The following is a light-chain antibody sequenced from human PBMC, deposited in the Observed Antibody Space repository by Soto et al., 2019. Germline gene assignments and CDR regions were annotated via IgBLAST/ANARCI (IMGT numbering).Light chain of an antibody. J-gene: IGLJ3*02. V-gene: IGLV4-60*03. Sequence: QLVLTQSSSASASLGSSVRLTCILSSGHSSYIIAWHQQQPGKAPRYLMKLEGSGSYNKGSGVPDRFSGSSSEADRYLTISNLQSEDEADYYCETWDSNTRVFGGGTKLTVL. CDR3: ETWDSNTRV. CDR1: SGHSSYI. CDR2: LEGSGSY.